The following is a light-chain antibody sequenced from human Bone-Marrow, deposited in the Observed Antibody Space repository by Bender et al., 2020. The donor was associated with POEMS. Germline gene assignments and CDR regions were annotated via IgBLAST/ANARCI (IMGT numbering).Light chain of an antibody. J-gene: IGLJ2*01. CDR3: CSYAGSSTFVV. CDR2: EVS. CDR1: SNDVGTYNL. V-gene: IGLV2-23*02. Sequence: QSALTQPASVSGSPGQSITFSCSGTSNDVGTYNLVSWYQQHPGKAPKLMIYEVSKRPSGVSNRFSGSKSGYTASLTISGLQAEDEADYYCCSYAGSSTFVVFGGGTKLTVL.